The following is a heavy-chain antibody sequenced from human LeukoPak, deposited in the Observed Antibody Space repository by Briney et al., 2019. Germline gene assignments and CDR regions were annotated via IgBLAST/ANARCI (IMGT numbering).Heavy chain of an antibody. Sequence: PSETLSLTCTVSGGSISSSSYYWGWIRQPPGKGLEWIGIIYYSGSTYYNPSLKSRLTISVDTSKNQFSLKLSSVTATDTAVYYCASRGYCSSTSCYEYWFDPWGQGTLVTVSS. CDR1: GGSISSSSYY. J-gene: IGHJ5*02. V-gene: IGHV4-39*01. CDR3: ASRGYCSSTSCYEYWFDP. CDR2: IYYSGST. D-gene: IGHD2-2*01.